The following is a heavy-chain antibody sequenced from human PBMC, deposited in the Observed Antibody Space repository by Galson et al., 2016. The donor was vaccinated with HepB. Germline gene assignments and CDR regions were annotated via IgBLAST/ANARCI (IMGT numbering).Heavy chain of an antibody. CDR1: GLTFSRDG. J-gene: IGHJ4*02. CDR3: ARAHTIMLNYFDY. D-gene: IGHD3-16*01. CDR2: IWSDGNTK. V-gene: IGHV3-33*01. Sequence: SLRLSCAASGLTFSRDGMHWVGQPPGKGLEWVAVIWSDGNTKFYADSVKGRFTISRDNSKNTLFLQMNSLRAEDTAVYYCARAHTIMLNYFDYWGQGTLVTVSS.